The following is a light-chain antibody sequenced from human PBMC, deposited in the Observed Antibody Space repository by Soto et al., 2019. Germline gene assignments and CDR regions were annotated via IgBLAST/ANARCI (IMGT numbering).Light chain of an antibody. CDR2: DAS. CDR3: QQYNSYSL. J-gene: IGKJ1*01. V-gene: IGKV1-5*01. Sequence: DIQMTQSPSTPSASVGDRVTITCRASQSISNWLAWYQQKPGKAPKLLIYDASSLERGVPSRFSGSGSGTEFTLTISSLQPDDFATYYCQQYNSYSLFGQGTKVEIK. CDR1: QSISNW.